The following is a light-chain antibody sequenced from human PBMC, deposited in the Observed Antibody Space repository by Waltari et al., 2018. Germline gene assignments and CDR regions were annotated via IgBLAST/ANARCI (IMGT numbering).Light chain of an antibody. CDR2: EVS. CDR1: SSHVGGYNY. J-gene: IGLJ3*02. CDR3: SSYTSSTTWV. Sequence: QSALTQPASVSGSPGQSITIPCTGTSSHVGGYNYVSWYQQYPGKAPKLMLYEVSSRPSGVSNRFSGSKSGNTASLTISGLQAEDEADYYCSSYTSSTTWVFGGGTKLTVL. V-gene: IGLV2-14*01.